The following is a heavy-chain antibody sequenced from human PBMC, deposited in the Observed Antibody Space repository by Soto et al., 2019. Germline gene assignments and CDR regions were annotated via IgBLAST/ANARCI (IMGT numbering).Heavy chain of an antibody. CDR1: GFTFSDDY. CDR2: IDSSGRIT. D-gene: IGHD1-1*01. Sequence: GGSVRLSCGASGFTFSDDYMTWSRQAPGKGLEWVSYIDSSGRITYYADSVRGRFTISRDNANNLLYLQMNNLRAEDSAVYYCARDHLPTNYFFDLWGQGTLVTVSS. CDR3: ARDHLPTNYFFDL. V-gene: IGHV3-11*01. J-gene: IGHJ4*02.